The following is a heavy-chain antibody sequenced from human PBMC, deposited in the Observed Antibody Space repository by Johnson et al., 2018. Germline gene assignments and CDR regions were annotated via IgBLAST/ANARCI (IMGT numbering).Heavy chain of an antibody. V-gene: IGHV3-9*01. CDR1: GFTFSSYA. J-gene: IGHJ1*01. CDR3: ARDIYYDSPGVYFHY. Sequence: VQLVQSGGGLVQPGGSLRLSCAASGFTFSSYAMSWVRQAPGKGLEWVSGISWNGGSVGYADSVKGRFTISRDNAKNSLYLQMNSLRAEDTALYYCARDIYYDSPGVYFHYWGQGTLVPVSS. D-gene: IGHD3-22*01. CDR2: ISWNGGSV.